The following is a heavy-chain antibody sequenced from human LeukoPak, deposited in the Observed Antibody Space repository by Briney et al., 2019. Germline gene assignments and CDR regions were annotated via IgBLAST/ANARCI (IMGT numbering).Heavy chain of an antibody. CDR3: ARGGARYYYYMDV. V-gene: IGHV4-31*03. CDR1: GCSISSGGYY. D-gene: IGHD6-6*01. J-gene: IGHJ6*03. Sequence: SETLSLTCTVSGCSISSGGYYWSWIRQHPGKGLEWIGYIYYSGSTYYNPSLKSRVTISIDTSKNQFSLKLSSVTAADTAVYYCARGGARYYYYMDVWGKGTTVTVSS. CDR2: IYYSGST.